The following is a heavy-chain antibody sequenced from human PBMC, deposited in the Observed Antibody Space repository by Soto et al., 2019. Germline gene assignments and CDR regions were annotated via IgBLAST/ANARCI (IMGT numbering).Heavy chain of an antibody. CDR3: ARQTTALTDWFDP. V-gene: IGHV4-34*01. D-gene: IGHD4-4*01. CDR1: GGSFSDYY. J-gene: IGHJ5*02. CDR2: INHSGST. Sequence: SETLSLTCAVYGGSFSDYYWSWIRQPPGKGLEWIGEINHSGSTNYNPSLKSRVTISVDTSKNQFSLKLSSVTAADTAMYYCARQTTALTDWFDPWGQGTLVTVSS.